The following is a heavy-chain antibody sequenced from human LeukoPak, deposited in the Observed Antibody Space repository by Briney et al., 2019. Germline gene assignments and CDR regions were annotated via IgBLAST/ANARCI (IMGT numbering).Heavy chain of an antibody. CDR2: IYSGGTT. D-gene: IGHD2-8*01. J-gene: IGHJ5*02. CDR1: GFTVSSNY. V-gene: IGHV3-66*01. CDR3: ARGLMWGFDP. Sequence: PGGSLRLSCAASGFTVSSNYMSWVRQAPGKGLEWVSVIYSGGTTHYGDSVKGRFTISRDNSKNTLYLQMDSLRVEDTAVYYCARGLMWGFDPWGQGTLVTVSP.